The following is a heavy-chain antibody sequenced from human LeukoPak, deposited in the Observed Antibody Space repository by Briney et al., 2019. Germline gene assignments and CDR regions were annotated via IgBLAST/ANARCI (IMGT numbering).Heavy chain of an antibody. D-gene: IGHD1-14*01. CDR3: ARDLGSGTMDY. CDR2: INPSGGST. V-gene: IGHV1-46*01. Sequence: ASVKVSCKASGYTFTSYYMHWVRQAPGQGLEWMGIINPSGGSTSYAQKFQGRVTMTRDTSTSTVYMDLSSLRSEDTAVYYCARDLGSGTMDYWGQGTLVTVSS. CDR1: GYTFTSYY. J-gene: IGHJ4*02.